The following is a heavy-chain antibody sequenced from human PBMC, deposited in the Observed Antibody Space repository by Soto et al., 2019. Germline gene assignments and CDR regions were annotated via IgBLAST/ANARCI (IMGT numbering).Heavy chain of an antibody. CDR2: ISYEGSEK. J-gene: IGHJ4*02. V-gene: IGHV3-30*18. Sequence: QVHLVESGGGVVQPGRSLRLSCAASGFTFSNNGMHWVRQAPGKGLEWMGVISYEGSEKYYAGSVKGRFTISRDNSKNTLYLQLDTLRAEDTAIYYSVKDKGAAAGFDYWGQEILVTVSS. CDR1: GFTFSNNG. D-gene: IGHD6-13*01. CDR3: VKDKGAAAGFDY.